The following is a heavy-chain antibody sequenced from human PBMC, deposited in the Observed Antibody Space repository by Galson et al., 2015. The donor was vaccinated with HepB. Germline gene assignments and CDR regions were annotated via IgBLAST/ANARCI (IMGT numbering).Heavy chain of an antibody. CDR2: IKQDGSEK. J-gene: IGHJ3*02. D-gene: IGHD3-3*01. V-gene: IGHV3-7*03. Sequence: SLRLSCAASGFTFSSYWMSWVRQAPGKGLEWVANIKQDGSEKYYVDSVKGRFTISRDNAKNSLYLQMNSLRAEDTAVYYCARDGPSIFGVVPGAFDIWGQGTMVTVSS. CDR1: GFTFSSYW. CDR3: ARDGPSIFGVVPGAFDI.